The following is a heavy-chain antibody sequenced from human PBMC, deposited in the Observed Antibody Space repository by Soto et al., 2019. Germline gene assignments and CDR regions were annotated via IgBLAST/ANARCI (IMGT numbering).Heavy chain of an antibody. CDR3: ARDARKYYYDSSGALYYFDY. CDR2: IIPIFGTA. D-gene: IGHD3-22*01. J-gene: IGHJ4*02. Sequence: HVQLVQSGAEVKKPGSSVKVSCKASGGTFSSYAISWVRQAPGQGLEWMGGIIPIFGTANYAQKFQGRVTITADESTSTAYMELSSLRSEDTAVYYCARDARKYYYDSSGALYYFDYWGQGTLVTVSS. CDR1: GGTFSSYA. V-gene: IGHV1-69*01.